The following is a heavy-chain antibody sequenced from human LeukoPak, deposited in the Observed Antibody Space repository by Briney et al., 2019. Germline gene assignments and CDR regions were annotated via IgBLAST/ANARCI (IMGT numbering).Heavy chain of an antibody. V-gene: IGHV3-23*01. CDR2: ISGGGGST. J-gene: IGHJ6*02. CDR3: ARGGGLDV. D-gene: IGHD3-16*01. Sequence: PGGSLRLSCAASGFTFSSYAMSWVRQAPGKGLEWVSAISGGGGSTHYADSVKGRLTISRDNAKNSLYLQMSNLRAEDTAVYFCARGGGLDVWGQGATVTVSS. CDR1: GFTFSSYA.